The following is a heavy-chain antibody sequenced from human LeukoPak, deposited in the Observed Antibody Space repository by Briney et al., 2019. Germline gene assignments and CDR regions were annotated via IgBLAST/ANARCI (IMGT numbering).Heavy chain of an antibody. CDR2: ISGSGGST. J-gene: IGHJ6*03. CDR3: AREAGYCSSTSCEEDYYYYYMDV. CDR1: GFTFSSYA. V-gene: IGHV3-23*01. D-gene: IGHD2-2*03. Sequence: PGGSLRLSCAASGFTFSSYAMSWVRQAPGKGREWVSAISGSGGSTYYADSVKGRFTVSRDNAKNSLYLQMNSLRAEDTAVYYCAREAGYCSSTSCEEDYYYYYMDVWGKGTTVTVSS.